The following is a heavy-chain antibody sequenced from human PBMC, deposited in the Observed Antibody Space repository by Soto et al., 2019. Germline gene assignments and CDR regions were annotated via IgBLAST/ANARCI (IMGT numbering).Heavy chain of an antibody. V-gene: IGHV1-2*04. Sequence: QVQLVQSGAKVKKPGASVKVSCKASGYTFTGYYMHWVRQAPGQGLEWMGWINPNSGGTNYAQKFQGWVTMTRDTSISTAYMELSRLRSDDTAVYYCARASSSWYLNTVYFDYWGQGTLVTVSS. J-gene: IGHJ4*02. D-gene: IGHD6-13*01. CDR2: INPNSGGT. CDR1: GYTFTGYY. CDR3: ARASSSWYLNTVYFDY.